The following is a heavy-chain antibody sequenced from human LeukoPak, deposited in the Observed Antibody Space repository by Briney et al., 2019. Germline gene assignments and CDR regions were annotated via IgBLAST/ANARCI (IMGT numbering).Heavy chain of an antibody. J-gene: IGHJ3*02. CDR3: ARDQENSRSSSRKVGAFDI. V-gene: IGHV3-30-3*01. CDR2: ISYDGSNK. D-gene: IGHD6-13*01. Sequence: PGGSLRLSCAASGFTFSSYAMHWVRQAPGKGLEWVAVISYDGSNKYYADSVKGRFTISRDNSKNTLYLQMNSLRAEDTAVYYCARDQENSRSSSRKVGAFDIWGQGTMVTVPS. CDR1: GFTFSSYA.